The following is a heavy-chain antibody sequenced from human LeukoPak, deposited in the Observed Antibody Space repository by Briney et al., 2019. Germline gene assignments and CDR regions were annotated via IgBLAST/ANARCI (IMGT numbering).Heavy chain of an antibody. CDR3: ARMVTRYSSSWNGVDY. CDR1: GFTFSVNS. V-gene: IGHV3-48*04. CDR2: ISSTGGTI. D-gene: IGHD6-13*01. J-gene: IGHJ4*02. Sequence: GGSLRLSCAASGFTFSVNSMNWVRQAPGKGLEWVSYISSTGGTIYYADSMKGRFTISRDNAKNSLYLQMNSLRVEDTAVYYCARMVTRYSSSWNGVDYWGQGTLVTVSS.